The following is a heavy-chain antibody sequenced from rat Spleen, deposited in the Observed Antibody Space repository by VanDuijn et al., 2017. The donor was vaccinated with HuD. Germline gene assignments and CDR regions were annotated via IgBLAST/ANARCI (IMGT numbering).Heavy chain of an antibody. V-gene: IGHV5S10*01. Sequence: EVQLVESGGGLVQPGRSLKLSCAASGFTFSDYNMAWVRQSPKKGLEWVATIIYDGTRTFYRDSVKGRFTVSRDNAKNTLYLQMDSLRSEDTATYYCATGPRTLRLDWFAYWGQGTLVTVSS. CDR2: IIYDGTRT. J-gene: IGHJ3*01. CDR1: GFTFSDYN. D-gene: IGHD1-6*01. CDR3: ATGPRTLRLDWFAY.